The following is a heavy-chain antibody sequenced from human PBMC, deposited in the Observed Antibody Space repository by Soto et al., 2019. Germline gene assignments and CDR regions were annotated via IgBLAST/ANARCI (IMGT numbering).Heavy chain of an antibody. Sequence: QVQLVQSGAEVREPGASVKVSCKDSGYSFTSLDINWVRQTTGQGLEWMGWMQPSSGRTGYAQKFQGRVTMTRDTSINTAYMELSSLTSDDTAFYYCARVVTAGVDYWGQGTLVTVSS. J-gene: IGHJ4*02. CDR3: ARVVTAGVDY. V-gene: IGHV1-8*01. CDR2: MQPSSGRT. D-gene: IGHD1-26*01. CDR1: GYSFTSLD.